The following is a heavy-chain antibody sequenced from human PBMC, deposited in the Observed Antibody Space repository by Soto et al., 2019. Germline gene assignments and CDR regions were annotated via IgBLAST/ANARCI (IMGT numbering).Heavy chain of an antibody. CDR1: GGTFSSYA. D-gene: IGHD2-15*01. J-gene: IGHJ4*02. Sequence: QVQLVQSGAEVKKPGSSVKVSCKASGGTFSSYAISWVRQAPGQGLEWMGGIIPIFGTANYAQKFQGRVTITADNSTSTAYMELSSLRSEDTAVYYCARYRRYCSGGSCYYYFDYWGQGTLVTVSS. CDR3: ARYRRYCSGGSCYYYFDY. V-gene: IGHV1-69*06. CDR2: IIPIFGTA.